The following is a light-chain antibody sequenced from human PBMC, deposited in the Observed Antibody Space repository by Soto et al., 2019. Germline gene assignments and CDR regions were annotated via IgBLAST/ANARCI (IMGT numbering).Light chain of an antibody. CDR1: QSVSSSY. CDR2: GAS. Sequence: EIVLTQSPGTLSLSPGERATLSCRASQSVSSSYLAWYQQKPGHPPRLLIYGASNRATGIPDRFSGGGSGTDFTLTISRLEPEDFAVYYCQQFSSYPLTFGGGTKVDIK. V-gene: IGKV3-20*01. J-gene: IGKJ4*01. CDR3: QQFSSYPLT.